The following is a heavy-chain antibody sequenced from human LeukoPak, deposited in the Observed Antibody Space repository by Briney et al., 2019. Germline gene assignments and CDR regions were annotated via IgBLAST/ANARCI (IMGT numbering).Heavy chain of an antibody. CDR1: GGSISSYY. V-gene: IGHV4-59*08. J-gene: IGHJ5*02. Sequence: SETLSLTCTVSGGSISSYYWSWIRQPPGKGLEWIGYIYYSGSTNYNPSLKSRVTISVDTSKNQFSLKLSSVTAADTAVYYCARLRGYSSSWYTRGSTDWFDPWGQGTLVTVSS. CDR3: ARLRGYSSSWYTRGSTDWFDP. CDR2: IYYSGST. D-gene: IGHD6-13*01.